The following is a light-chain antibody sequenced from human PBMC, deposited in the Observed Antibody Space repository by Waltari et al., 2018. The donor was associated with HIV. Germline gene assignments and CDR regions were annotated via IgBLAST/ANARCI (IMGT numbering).Light chain of an antibody. CDR1: QSGYSN. J-gene: IGKJ4*01. Sequence: EIVMTQSPVTLSVSPGERATLSCRASQSGYSNLAWYQQKPGQAPRLVIYGASTRATGIPARFSGSGSGTEFTLTISSLQSEDFALYYCQQYYDWPLTFGGGTKVEIK. CDR3: QQYYDWPLT. CDR2: GAS. V-gene: IGKV3-15*01.